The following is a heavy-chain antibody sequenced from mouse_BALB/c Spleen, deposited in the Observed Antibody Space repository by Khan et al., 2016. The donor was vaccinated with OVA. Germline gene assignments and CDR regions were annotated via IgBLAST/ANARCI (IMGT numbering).Heavy chain of an antibody. J-gene: IGHJ2*01. CDR1: GYSITSGYV. CDR3: ARGNYYGYYFDY. V-gene: IGHV3-2*02. Sequence: VQLKESGPGLVKPSQSLSLTCTVTGYSITSGYVWNWIRQFPGNKLEWMGYISYSGVTSYTQSFKSRIPIPRDPSKNQYFLQLNSVTTEYTATYYCARGNYYGYYFDYWGQGTTLTVSS. D-gene: IGHD1-1*01. CDR2: ISYSGVT.